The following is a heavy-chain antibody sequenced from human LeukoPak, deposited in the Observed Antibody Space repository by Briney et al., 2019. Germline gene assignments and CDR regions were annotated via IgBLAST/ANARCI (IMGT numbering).Heavy chain of an antibody. J-gene: IGHJ3*02. Sequence: SETLSLTCAVSGGSIRGSNWWSWVRQPPGKGLEWIGEIYHSGGTTNYNPSLKSRVTISVDKSKNQFSLQLSSVTAADTALYYYARPTGRGGYPTDPFDIWGQGTMVTVSS. V-gene: IGHV4-4*02. CDR1: GGSIRGSNW. CDR2: IYHSGGTT. CDR3: ARPTGRGGYPTDPFDI. D-gene: IGHD6-25*01.